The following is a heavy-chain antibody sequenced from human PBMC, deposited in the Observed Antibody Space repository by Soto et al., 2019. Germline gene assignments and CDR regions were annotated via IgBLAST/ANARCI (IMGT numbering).Heavy chain of an antibody. V-gene: IGHV1-2*02. CDR3: AKDYDFWSGYLHYFDY. Sequence: QVQLVQSGAEVKKPGASVKVSCKASGYTFTGYYMHWVRQAPGQGLEWMGWINPNSGGTNYAQKCQGRVTMTRDTSISTAYMELSRLRSDDTAVYSCAKDYDFWSGYLHYFDYWGQGTLVTVSS. J-gene: IGHJ4*02. CDR2: INPNSGGT. D-gene: IGHD3-3*01. CDR1: GYTFTGYY.